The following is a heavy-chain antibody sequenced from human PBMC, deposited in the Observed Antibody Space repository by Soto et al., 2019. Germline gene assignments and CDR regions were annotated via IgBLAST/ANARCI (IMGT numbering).Heavy chain of an antibody. Sequence: EVQLVESGGGLVQPGGSLRLSCAASGFTFSSYSMNWVRQAPGKGLEWVSYISSSSSTIYYADSVKGRFTISRDNAKNSLYLQMNSLRAEDTAVYYCARIKPYSGYENSDYWGQGTPVTVSS. D-gene: IGHD5-12*01. J-gene: IGHJ4*02. CDR2: ISSSSSTI. CDR1: GFTFSSYS. CDR3: ARIKPYSGYENSDY. V-gene: IGHV3-48*01.